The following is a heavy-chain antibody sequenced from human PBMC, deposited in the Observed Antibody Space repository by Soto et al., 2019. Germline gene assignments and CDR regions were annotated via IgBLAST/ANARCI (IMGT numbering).Heavy chain of an antibody. D-gene: IGHD2-2*01. CDR1: GFPFSPHS. Sequence: GGALRLSFGAPGFPFSPHSMSWGRPAPRKGLEWVSAISGNGGDYTYYADSVKGRFTISRDNSKNTLYLQMNSLRAEDTAVYYCVPLCRYCSTTTPSWGQGTLVTVSS. CDR3: VPLCRYCSTTTPS. V-gene: IGHV3-23*01. CDR2: ISGNGGDYT. J-gene: IGHJ4*02.